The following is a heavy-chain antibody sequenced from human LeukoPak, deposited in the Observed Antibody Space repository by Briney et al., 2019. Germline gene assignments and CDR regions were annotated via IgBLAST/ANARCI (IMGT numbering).Heavy chain of an antibody. V-gene: IGHV4-59*11. CDR3: VRRGDGYPYYFDY. D-gene: IGHD5-24*01. CDR1: GGSISNHY. CDR2: IHYGGNT. J-gene: IGHJ4*02. Sequence: SETLSLTCTVSGGSISNHYWSWIRQPSGKGLEWIEYIHYGGNTDYNPSLKGRLTISVDTSKNQFSLKLSSVTAADTAVYYCVRRGDGYPYYFDYWGQGTLVTVSS.